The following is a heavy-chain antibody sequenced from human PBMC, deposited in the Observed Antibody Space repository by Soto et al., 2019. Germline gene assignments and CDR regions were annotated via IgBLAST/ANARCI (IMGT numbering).Heavy chain of an antibody. D-gene: IGHD2-2*01. CDR1: GYTFRSYG. CDR2: ISGYNGNT. Sequence: QVQLVQSGPEVKKPGASVKVSCKATGYTFRSYGVTWVRQAPGQGLEWMGWISGYNGNTEYAQKLQGRVTMTTDTSTSTVYMELRSLGSADTAVYYCARDRRVVTSGSAYYFDYWGQGTLVTVSS. J-gene: IGHJ4*02. V-gene: IGHV1-18*01. CDR3: ARDRRVVTSGSAYYFDY.